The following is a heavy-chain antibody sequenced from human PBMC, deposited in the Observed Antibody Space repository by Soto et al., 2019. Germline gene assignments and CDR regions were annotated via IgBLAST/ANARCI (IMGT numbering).Heavy chain of an antibody. CDR2: ISAYNGNT. Sequence: ASVKVSCKASGYTFTSYGISWVRQAPGQGLEWMGWISAYNGNTNYAQKLQGRVTMTTDTSTSTAYMELRSLRSDDTAVYYCARGARYYYDSSGHLNWFDPWGQGTLVTVSS. CDR1: GYTFTSYG. J-gene: IGHJ5*02. D-gene: IGHD3-22*01. CDR3: ARGARYYYDSSGHLNWFDP. V-gene: IGHV1-18*01.